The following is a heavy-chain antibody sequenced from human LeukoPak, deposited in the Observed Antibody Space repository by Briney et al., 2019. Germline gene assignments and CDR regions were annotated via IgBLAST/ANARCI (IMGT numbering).Heavy chain of an antibody. Sequence: PGGSLRLSCAASGFTFSTYAMSWVRQAPGKGLEWVSAISASGGSTNYADSVKVRFTISRDNSKNTLYLLMDSLRAEDTAVYYCARYYYDSTTRAYYFDHWGQGTLVTVSS. V-gene: IGHV3-23*01. CDR1: GFTFSTYA. D-gene: IGHD3-22*01. CDR2: ISASGGST. CDR3: ARYYYDSTTRAYYFDH. J-gene: IGHJ4*02.